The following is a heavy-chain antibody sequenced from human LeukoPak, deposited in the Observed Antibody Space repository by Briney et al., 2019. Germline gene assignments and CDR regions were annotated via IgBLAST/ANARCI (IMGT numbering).Heavy chain of an antibody. V-gene: IGHV4-39*07. CDR3: ARSTATAAGNWYFDL. Sequence: SETLSLTCTVSGGSISSSSYYWGWIRQPPGKGLEWIGSIYYSGSTNYNPSLKSRVTISVDTSKNQFSLKLSSVTAADTAVYYCARSTATAAGNWYFDLWGRGTLVTVSS. D-gene: IGHD6-13*01. J-gene: IGHJ2*01. CDR1: GGSISSSSYY. CDR2: IYYSGST.